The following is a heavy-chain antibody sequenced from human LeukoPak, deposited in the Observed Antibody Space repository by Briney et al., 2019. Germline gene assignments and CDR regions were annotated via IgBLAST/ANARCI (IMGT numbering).Heavy chain of an antibody. CDR3: ARQDSPDLQIVDY. V-gene: IGHV4-39*01. CDR1: GGSITTRGYF. J-gene: IGHJ4*02. CDR2: IFHTGIT. Sequence: SETLSLTCTLSGGSITTRGYFWGWFRQPPGKGLDWIGNIFHTGITSLHPSLKSRVTISVDTSKNQFSLRLASVTAADTAVFYCARQDSPDLQIVDYWSQGTLVTVSS.